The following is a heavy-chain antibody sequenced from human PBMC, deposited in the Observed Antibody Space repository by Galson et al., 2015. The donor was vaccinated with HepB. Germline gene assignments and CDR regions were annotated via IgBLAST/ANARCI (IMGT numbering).Heavy chain of an antibody. J-gene: IGHJ4*02. CDR2: IEIGGIK. CDR1: GFSIDSLF. Sequence: LRLSCAASGFSIDSLFMTWIRQAPGKGLEFVSIIEIGGIKHYADSVKGRFAISGDSSKNTVYLQMNSLTVEDTALYYCAAGNGGIDSWGQGTLVTVSS. D-gene: IGHD3-16*01. V-gene: IGHV3-53*01. CDR3: AAGNGGIDS.